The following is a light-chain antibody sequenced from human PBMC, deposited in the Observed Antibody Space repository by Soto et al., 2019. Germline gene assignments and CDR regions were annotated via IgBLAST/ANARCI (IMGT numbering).Light chain of an antibody. J-gene: IGKJ2*01. Sequence: EIVLTQSPATLSLSPGERATLSCRARQSVSSYLAWYQQKPGQAPRLLIYDASNRATGIPARFSGSGSGTDFTLTISSLEPEDFAVYYCQHRSNWPRYTFGQGTKLEIK. CDR2: DAS. V-gene: IGKV3-11*01. CDR3: QHRSNWPRYT. CDR1: QSVSSY.